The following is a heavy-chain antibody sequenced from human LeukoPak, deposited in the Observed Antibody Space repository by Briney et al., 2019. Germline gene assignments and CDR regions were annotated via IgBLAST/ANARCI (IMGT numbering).Heavy chain of an antibody. CDR1: GFTFSSYS. V-gene: IGHV3-21*01. CDR3: ARAAVGAIPFDY. Sequence: PGGSLRLSCAASGFTFSSYSMNWVRQAPGKGLEWVSSISSSSNYIYYADSVKGRFTISRDNAKNSLYLQMNSLRAEDTAVYYCARAAVGAIPFDYWGQGTLVTVSS. J-gene: IGHJ4*02. D-gene: IGHD1-26*01. CDR2: ISSSSNYI.